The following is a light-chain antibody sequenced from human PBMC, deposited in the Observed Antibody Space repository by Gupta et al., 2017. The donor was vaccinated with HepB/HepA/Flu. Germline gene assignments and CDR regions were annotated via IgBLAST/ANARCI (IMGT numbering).Light chain of an antibody. V-gene: IGLV2-23*02. J-gene: IGLJ2*01. CDR3: CSYAGSITYVV. CDR1: SSDIGSYNL. Sequence: QSALTQPASVSGSPGQSITISCTGTSSDIGSYNLVSWYQQHPGKAPKLMIYEVNKRPSGVSYRFSGSKSGTTASLTISGLQAEDEADYYCCSYAGSITYVVFGGGTKLTVL. CDR2: EVN.